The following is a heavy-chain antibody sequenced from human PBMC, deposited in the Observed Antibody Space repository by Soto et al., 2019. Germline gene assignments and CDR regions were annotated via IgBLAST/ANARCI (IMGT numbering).Heavy chain of an antibody. D-gene: IGHD3-10*01. J-gene: IGHJ4*02. V-gene: IGHV4-39*01. CDR2: ISYTGNA. CDR1: GASIINSAYS. Sequence: PSETLSLTCTVSGASIINSAYSWGWIRQSPGKGLEWIGSISYTGNAHYNPSLESRVTISVDTSKSQFSLKMNSATAADTAVYYCARMPLRDWSYSFPRTFDSWGQGTLVTVSS. CDR3: ARMPLRDWSYSFPRTFDS.